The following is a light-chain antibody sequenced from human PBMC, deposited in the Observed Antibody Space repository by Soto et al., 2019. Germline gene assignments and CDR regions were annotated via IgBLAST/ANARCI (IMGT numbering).Light chain of an antibody. Sequence: QSVLTQPASVSGSPGQSITISCTGTSSDVGAYNYVSWYQQHPGKAPRLMIYDVSTRPSGVSDRFPGSKSGNTASLTISGLQAEDDADYYCSSYTITSRVFGTGTKVTVL. CDR3: SSYTITSRV. CDR1: SSDVGAYNY. CDR2: DVS. J-gene: IGLJ1*01. V-gene: IGLV2-14*01.